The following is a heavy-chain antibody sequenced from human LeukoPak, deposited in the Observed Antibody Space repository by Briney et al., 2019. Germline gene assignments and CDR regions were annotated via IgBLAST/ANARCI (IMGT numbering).Heavy chain of an antibody. CDR1: GYTYTKYV. J-gene: IGHJ4*02. V-gene: IGHV1-3*01. D-gene: IGHD2-21*01. CDR3: ARDDCGDTCYPGGY. CDR2: INAGNGDT. Sequence: ASVKDSCKASGYTYTKYVGHWVRQAPAQRPEWMGWINAGNGDTKYSQNFQDRVTITRDTSANTAYMELSSLTSEDTALYYCARDDCGDTCYPGGYWGQGTLVTVSS.